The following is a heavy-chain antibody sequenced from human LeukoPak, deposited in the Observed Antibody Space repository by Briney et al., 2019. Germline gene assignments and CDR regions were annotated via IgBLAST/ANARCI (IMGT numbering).Heavy chain of an antibody. CDR2: VSGGGAYT. CDR1: GFSFSSFA. J-gene: IGHJ4*02. CDR3: AKRITVSAGYYLDS. D-gene: IGHD2-8*01. Sequence: PGGSLTLSCVGSGFSFSSFAMSWVRQAPGKGLGWVSTVSGGGAYTYYADSVKGRFTVSRDDSKSMHFLQMNSLRPEDTALYFCAKRITVSAGYYLDSWGQGTLVTVSS. V-gene: IGHV3-23*01.